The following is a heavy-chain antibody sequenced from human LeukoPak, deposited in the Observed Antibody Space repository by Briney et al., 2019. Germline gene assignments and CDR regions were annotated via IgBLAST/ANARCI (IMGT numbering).Heavy chain of an antibody. V-gene: IGHV3-48*01. J-gene: IGHJ5*02. CDR3: ARDKVYGSGSPLGWFDP. D-gene: IGHD3-10*01. CDR1: GFTFSTYS. Sequence: GGSLRLSCAASGFTFSTYSMNWVRQAPGKGLEWVSYISAGSSTIYYADSVKGRFTISRDNAKNSLFLQMDSLRAEDTAVYYCARDKVYGSGSPLGWFDPWGQGTLVTVSS. CDR2: ISAGSSTI.